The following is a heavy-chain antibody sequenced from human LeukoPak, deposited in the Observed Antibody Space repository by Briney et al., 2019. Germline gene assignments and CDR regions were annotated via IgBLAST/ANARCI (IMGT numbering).Heavy chain of an antibody. CDR2: IFYSGST. J-gene: IGHJ4*02. CDR1: GGSISTSNYY. Sequence: SETLSLTCTVSGGSISTSNYYWGWIRQPPGKGLEWIGNIFYSGSTYYNPSLKSRVTISVDTSKNQFSLKLSSVTAADTAVYYCAKPTSRYDILTPRLDYWGQGTLVTVSS. D-gene: IGHD3-9*01. V-gene: IGHV4-39*01. CDR3: AKPTSRYDILTPRLDY.